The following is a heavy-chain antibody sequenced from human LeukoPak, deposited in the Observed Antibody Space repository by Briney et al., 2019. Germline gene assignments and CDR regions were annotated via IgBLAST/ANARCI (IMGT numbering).Heavy chain of an antibody. CDR2: INHSGST. V-gene: IGHV4-34*01. J-gene: IGHJ4*02. CDR1: GGSFSGYY. CDR3: ASGSRRITMVRGVQHFDY. Sequence: SETLSLTCAVYGGSFSGYYWSWIRQPPGKGLEWIGEINHSGSTDYNPSLKSRGTISVDTSKNQFSLKLSSVTAADTAVYYCASGSRRITMVRGVQHFDYWGQGTLVTVSS. D-gene: IGHD3-10*01.